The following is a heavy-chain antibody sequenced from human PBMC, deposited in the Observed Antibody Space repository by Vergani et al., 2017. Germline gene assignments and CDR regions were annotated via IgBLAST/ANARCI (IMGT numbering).Heavy chain of an antibody. CDR1: GFVFNSYG. J-gene: IGHJ5*02. D-gene: IGHD6-6*01. V-gene: IGHV3-30*18. CDR3: VKGVGLGYRRSSDPWYLQS. Sequence: QVQLVESGGGIVQPGRSLRLSCAASGFVFNSYGMHWVRQAPGKGLEGVAVVSYDGTHQVYSDSVKGRFIISRDASSDILHLQMNSLRPDDTAVYYCVKGVGLGYRRSSDPWYLQSWGQGTLVIVSS. CDR2: VSYDGTHQ.